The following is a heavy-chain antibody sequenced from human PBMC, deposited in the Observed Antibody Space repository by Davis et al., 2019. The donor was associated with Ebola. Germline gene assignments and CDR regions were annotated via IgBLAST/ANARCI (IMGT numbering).Heavy chain of an antibody. CDR1: GFTVSSNY. V-gene: IGHV4/OR15-8*01. CDR2: IYHSGST. J-gene: IGHJ6*02. CDR3: AREGWLDYYYGMDV. Sequence: ESLKISCAASGFTVSSNYMSWVRQAPGKGLEWIGEIYHSGSTNYNPSLKSRVTISVDKSKNQFFLKLSSVTAADTAVYYCAREGWLDYYYGMDVWGQGTTVTVSS. D-gene: IGHD5-12*01.